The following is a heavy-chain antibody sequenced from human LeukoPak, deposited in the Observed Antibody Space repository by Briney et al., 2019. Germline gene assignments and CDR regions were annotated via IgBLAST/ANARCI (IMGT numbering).Heavy chain of an antibody. J-gene: IGHJ4*02. Sequence: KPSETLSLTCAVYGGAFSGYYWGWIRQPPGKGRGGIGEINHSGSTNYNPSLKSRVTISVDTSKNQFSLKLSSVTAADTAVYYCARMGGYGRWLRPGAVGYWGQGTLVTVSS. CDR1: GGAFSGYY. CDR3: ARMGGYGRWLRPGAVGY. D-gene: IGHD5-12*01. CDR2: INHSGST. V-gene: IGHV4-34*01.